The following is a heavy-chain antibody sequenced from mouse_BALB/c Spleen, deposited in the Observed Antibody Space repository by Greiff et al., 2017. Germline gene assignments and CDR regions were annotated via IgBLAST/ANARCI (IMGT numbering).Heavy chain of an antibody. CDR2: ISDGGSYT. CDR1: GFTFSDYY. V-gene: IGHV5-4*02. Sequence: EVKVVESGGGLVKPGGSLKLSCAASGFTFSDYYMYWVRQTPEKRLEWVATISDGGSYTYYPDSVKGRFTISRDNAKNNLYLQMSSLKSEDTAMYYCARGEDRGAMDYWGQGTSVTVSS. CDR3: ARGEDRGAMDY. J-gene: IGHJ4*01.